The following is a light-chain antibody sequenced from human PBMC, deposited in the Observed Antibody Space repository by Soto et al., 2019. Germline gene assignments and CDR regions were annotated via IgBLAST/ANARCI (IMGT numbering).Light chain of an antibody. V-gene: IGKV3-15*01. Sequence: EIVMTQSPATLSVSPGERATISCRASQSVSSNLAWYQQKPGQAPRLLIYGASTRATGIPARFSGSGSGTEFTPTISSLQSEDFAVYYCQQYHNWPPWTFGQGTKVEIK. CDR1: QSVSSN. CDR2: GAS. CDR3: QQYHNWPPWT. J-gene: IGKJ1*01.